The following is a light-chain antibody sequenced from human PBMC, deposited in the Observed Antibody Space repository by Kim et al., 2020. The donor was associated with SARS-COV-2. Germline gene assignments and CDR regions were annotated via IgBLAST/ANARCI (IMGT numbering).Light chain of an antibody. CDR3: QAWDRTTVV. V-gene: IGLV3-1*01. CDR1: KLGNKY. CDR2: QDS. J-gene: IGLJ3*02. Sequence: VSPGQTARITCSGDKLGNKYTCWYQQKPGQSPVLVIYQDSKRPSGIPERFSGSNSGNTATLTISGTQAMDEADYYCQAWDRTTVVFGGGTQLTVL.